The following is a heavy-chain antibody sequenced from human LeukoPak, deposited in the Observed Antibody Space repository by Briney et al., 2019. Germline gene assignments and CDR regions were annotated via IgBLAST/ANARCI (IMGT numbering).Heavy chain of an antibody. V-gene: IGHV4-39*07. CDR2: IYYSGST. J-gene: IGHJ4*02. Sequence: PSETLSLTCTVSGGSISSYYWGWIRQPPGKGLEWIGSIYYSGSTYYNPSLKSRVTISVDTSKNQFSLKLSSVTAADTAVYYCARDLVVITARNFDYWGQGTLVTVSS. D-gene: IGHD3-22*01. CDR1: GGSISSYY. CDR3: ARDLVVITARNFDY.